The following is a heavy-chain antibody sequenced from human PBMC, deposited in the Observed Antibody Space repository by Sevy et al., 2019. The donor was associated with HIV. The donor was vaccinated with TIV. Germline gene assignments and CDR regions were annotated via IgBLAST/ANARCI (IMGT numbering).Heavy chain of an antibody. D-gene: IGHD3-22*01. CDR3: AKDYYDGSGYYPQGAFDI. J-gene: IGHJ3*02. CDR1: GFTFRSYA. Sequence: GGSLRLSCAASGFTFRSYAMNWVRQAPGKGLEWVSCISGSGGNTYYEDSVKGRFTISRDNSKNTLYLQMNSLRAEDTAVYSCAKDYYDGSGYYPQGAFDIWGQGTMVTVSS. V-gene: IGHV3-23*01. CDR2: ISGSGGNT.